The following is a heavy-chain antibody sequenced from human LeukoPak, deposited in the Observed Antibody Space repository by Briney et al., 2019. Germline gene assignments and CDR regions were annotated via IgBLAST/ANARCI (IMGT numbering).Heavy chain of an antibody. CDR2: IIPIFGTA. CDR3: ARGEENTINAKFDY. D-gene: IGHD3-10*01. J-gene: IGHJ4*02. V-gene: IGHV1-69*01. Sequence: GASVKVCCNASGGTFSSYAISGVRQAPGQGLEWMGGIIPIFGTANYAQKFQGRVTITADESTSTAYMELSSLRSEDTAVYYCARGEENTINAKFDYWGQGTLVTVSS. CDR1: GGTFSSYA.